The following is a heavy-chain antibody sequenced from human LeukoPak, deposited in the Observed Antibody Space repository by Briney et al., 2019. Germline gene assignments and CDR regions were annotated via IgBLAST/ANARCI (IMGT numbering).Heavy chain of an antibody. CDR1: GGTFSSYA. Sequence: SVKVSCKASGGTFSSYAISWVRQAPRQGLEWMGRIIPILGTANYAQKFQGRVTITADKSTSTAYMELSSLRSEDTAVYYCARAVATTTDYYGMDVWGQGTTVTVSS. CDR2: IIPILGTA. V-gene: IGHV1-69*04. CDR3: ARAVATTTDYYGMDV. J-gene: IGHJ6*02. D-gene: IGHD5-12*01.